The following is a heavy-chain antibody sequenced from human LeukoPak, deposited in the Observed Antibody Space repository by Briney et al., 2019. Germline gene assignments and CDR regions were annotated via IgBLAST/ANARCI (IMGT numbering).Heavy chain of an antibody. CDR1: GGSISSSHW. CDR3: ARAEGLYCSSTSCLNWFDP. Sequence: SGTLSLTCAVSGGSISSSHWWSWVRQPPGKGLEWIGEIYHSGSTDYNPSLKSRVAISVDTSKNQFSLKLSSVTAADTAVYYCARAEGLYCSSTSCLNWFDPWGQGTLVTVSS. D-gene: IGHD2-2*01. V-gene: IGHV4-4*02. J-gene: IGHJ5*02. CDR2: IYHSGST.